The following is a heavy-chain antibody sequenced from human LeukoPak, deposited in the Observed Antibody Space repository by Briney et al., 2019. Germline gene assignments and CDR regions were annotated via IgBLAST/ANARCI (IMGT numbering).Heavy chain of an antibody. CDR1: GGSISSSNW. CDR2: IYHSGST. D-gene: IGHD3-10*01. CDR3: ARGVTTFGGWSGGRMDV. V-gene: IGHV4-4*02. J-gene: IGHJ6*02. Sequence: KPSEALSLTCAVSGGSISSSNWWSWVRQPPGKGLEWIGEIYHSGSTNYNPSLKSRVTISVDKSKNQFSLRLSSVTAADTAVYFCARGVTTFGGWSGGRMDVWGQGTTVTVSS.